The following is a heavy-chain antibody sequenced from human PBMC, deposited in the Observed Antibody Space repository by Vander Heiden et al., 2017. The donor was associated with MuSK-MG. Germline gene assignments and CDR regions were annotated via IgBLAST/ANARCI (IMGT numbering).Heavy chain of an antibody. Sequence: QVQLVESGGGVVQPGRSLRLYCAASGFTISSYAMHWVRQAPGKGLEWVAVISYDGSNKYYADSVKGRFTISRDNSKNTLYLQMNSLRAEDTAVYYCAREPTGYYYYGMDVWGQGTTVTVSS. CDR3: AREPTGYYYYGMDV. J-gene: IGHJ6*02. V-gene: IGHV3-30*04. CDR1: GFTISSYA. CDR2: ISYDGSNK.